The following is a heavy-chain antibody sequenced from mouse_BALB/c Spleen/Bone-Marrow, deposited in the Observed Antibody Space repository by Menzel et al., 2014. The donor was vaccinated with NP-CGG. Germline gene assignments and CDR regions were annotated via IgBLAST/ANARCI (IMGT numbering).Heavy chain of an antibody. Sequence: EVNLVDSGPGLVKPSQSLSLTCTVTGYSITSGYSCHWIRQFPGNKLEWMGYIHYSGSTNYNPSLKSRISITRDTSKNQFFLQLNSVTTEDTATYYCARRFEGWFAYWGQGTLVTVSA. V-gene: IGHV3-1*02. CDR2: IHYSGST. CDR3: ARRFEGWFAY. J-gene: IGHJ3*01. CDR1: GYSITSGYS.